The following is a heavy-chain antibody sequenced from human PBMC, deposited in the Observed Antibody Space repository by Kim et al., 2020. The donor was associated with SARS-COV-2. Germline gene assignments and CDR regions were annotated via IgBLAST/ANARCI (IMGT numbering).Heavy chain of an antibody. CDR2: P. D-gene: IGHD1-26*01. Sequence: PRYEQTFQGRVTTTSDTSTSTVYMELSSLRSEETAAYYCARAWDQNFDYWGQGTPVTVSS. V-gene: IGHV1-46*01. CDR3: ARAWDQNFDY. J-gene: IGHJ4*02.